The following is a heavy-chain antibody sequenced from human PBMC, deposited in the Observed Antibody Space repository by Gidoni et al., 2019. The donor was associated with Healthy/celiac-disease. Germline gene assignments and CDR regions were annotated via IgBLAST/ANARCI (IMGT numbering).Heavy chain of an antibody. J-gene: IGHJ5*02. CDR1: GGSISSYY. CDR3: ARDRGSTMVHWFDP. CDR2: IYYSGST. D-gene: IGHD3-10*01. V-gene: IGHV4-59*01. Sequence: QVQLQESGPGLVKPSETLSLTCTISGGSISSYYWSWIRQPPGKGLEWIGYIYYSGSTNYNPSLKSRVTISVDTYKNQFSLKLSSVTAADTAVYYCARDRGSTMVHWFDPWGQGTLVTVSS.